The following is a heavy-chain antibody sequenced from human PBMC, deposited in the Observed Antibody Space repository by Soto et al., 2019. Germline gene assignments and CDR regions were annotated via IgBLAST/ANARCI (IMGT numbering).Heavy chain of an antibody. D-gene: IGHD4-17*01. CDR1: GFSISSGHY. J-gene: IGHJ4*02. CDR3: ATHFYGAYVVDS. V-gene: IGHV4-38-2*01. CDR2: THYSGRT. Sequence: LSLTCAVSGFSISSGHYWGWMRQTPGKGLEWIGSTHYSGRTYYSTSLKSRVTISVDTSKNQVSLRLRSVTAADTALYYCATHFYGAYVVDSWGQGTLVTVSS.